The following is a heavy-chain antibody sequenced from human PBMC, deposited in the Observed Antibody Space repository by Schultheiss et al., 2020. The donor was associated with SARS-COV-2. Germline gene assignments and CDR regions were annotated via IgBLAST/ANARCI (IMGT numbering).Heavy chain of an antibody. J-gene: IGHJ4*02. CDR3: ARSEQSYGSFDY. V-gene: IGHV4-59*01. D-gene: IGHD5-18*01. CDR2: IYYSGST. Sequence: SETLSLTCTVSGGSISSYYWSWIRQPPGKGLEWIRYIYYSGSTNYKPSLKSRVTISVDTSKSQFSLKLSSVTAADTAVYYCARSEQSYGSFDYWGQGTLVTVSS. CDR1: GGSISSYY.